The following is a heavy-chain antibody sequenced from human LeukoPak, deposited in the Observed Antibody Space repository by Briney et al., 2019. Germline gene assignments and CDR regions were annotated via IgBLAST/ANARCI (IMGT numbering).Heavy chain of an antibody. Sequence: GGSLRLSCAVSGFTFSSYAVSWVRQAPGKGLEWVSGISWNSGSIGYADSVKGRFTISRDNAKNSLYLQMNSLRAEDTALYYCAKDKAVAGRGGGYFDYWGQGTLVTVSS. CDR3: AKDKAVAGRGGGYFDY. V-gene: IGHV3-9*01. CDR2: ISWNSGSI. CDR1: GFTFSSYA. D-gene: IGHD6-19*01. J-gene: IGHJ4*02.